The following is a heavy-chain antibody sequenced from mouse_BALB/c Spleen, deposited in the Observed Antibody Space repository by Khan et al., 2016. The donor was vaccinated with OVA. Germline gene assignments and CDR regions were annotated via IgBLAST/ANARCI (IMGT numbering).Heavy chain of an antibody. CDR1: GFSLTSYG. J-gene: IGHJ2*01. D-gene: IGHD1-3*01. Sequence: VQLVESGPGLVAPSQSLSITCTVSGFSLTSYGVHWVRQPPGKGLEWLGVIWAGGSTNSNSDLMSGMSISKDNSKSQASLKINSLQTDDTAMYYGARREDIWGQGTTLTVSS. CDR2: IWAGGST. CDR3: ARREDI. V-gene: IGHV2-9*02.